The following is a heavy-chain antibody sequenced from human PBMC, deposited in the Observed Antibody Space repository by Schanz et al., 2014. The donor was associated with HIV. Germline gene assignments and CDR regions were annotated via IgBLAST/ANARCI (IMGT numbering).Heavy chain of an antibody. J-gene: IGHJ5*01. CDR1: GGSFTAYQ. D-gene: IGHD3-3*01. CDR2: INYSGNT. V-gene: IGHV4-34*01. Sequence: QVQLQQWGAGQLKISETLSLTCAVYGGSFTAYQWSWIRQIPGKGLEWIGDINYSGNTNYNPSLKNGLIIPADAAMNKVSWRLTPVTAADTAVYYCARDTVRFFEWFGANWFDSWGQGTLVTVSS. CDR3: ARDTVRFFEWFGANWFDS.